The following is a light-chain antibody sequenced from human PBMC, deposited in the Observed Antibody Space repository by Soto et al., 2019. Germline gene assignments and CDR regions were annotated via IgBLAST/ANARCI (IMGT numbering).Light chain of an antibody. CDR3: SSYTSSSIDYV. J-gene: IGLJ1*01. CDR2: EVS. CDR1: SSDVGGYNY. Sequence: QSALTQPASVSGSPGQSSTISCTGTSSDVGGYNYVSWYQQHPGKAPKLRIYEVSNRPSGVSNRFSGSKSGNTASLTISGLQAEDEADYYCSSYTSSSIDYVFGTGTKVTVL. V-gene: IGLV2-14*01.